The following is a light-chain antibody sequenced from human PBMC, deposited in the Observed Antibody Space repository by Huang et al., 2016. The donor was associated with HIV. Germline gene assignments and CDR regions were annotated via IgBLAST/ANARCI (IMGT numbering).Light chain of an antibody. CDR1: QNISRY. J-gene: IGKJ2*01. Sequence: DIQMTQSPSSLSAFIGDRVIISCRASQNISRYLNLYQQKPGKAPKLLIYAAISLQGGVPATFSGNGAGTDFTLTITNLQPEDSATYYCQQSDRTPRTFGQGTKLEIK. CDR3: QQSDRTPRT. CDR2: AAI. V-gene: IGKV1-39*01.